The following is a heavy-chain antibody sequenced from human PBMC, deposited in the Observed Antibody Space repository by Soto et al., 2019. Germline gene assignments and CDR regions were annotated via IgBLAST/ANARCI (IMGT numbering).Heavy chain of an antibody. Sequence: QVQLQESGPGLVRPSGTVSLTYAVSGLSISSDNWWSWVRQPPGKGLEWIGEIHHSGSTNYNPSLKSRVTMSVVPSKDLFSLTLNSVTAADTAFYYCARDQGSHPGDWGQGTLVSVSS. CDR1: GLSISSDNW. CDR3: ARDQGSHPGD. V-gene: IGHV4-4*02. CDR2: IHHSGST. D-gene: IGHD6-13*01. J-gene: IGHJ4*02.